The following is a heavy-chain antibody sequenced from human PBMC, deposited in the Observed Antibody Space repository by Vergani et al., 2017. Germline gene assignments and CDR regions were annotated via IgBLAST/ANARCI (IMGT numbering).Heavy chain of an antibody. V-gene: IGHV4-34*02. CDR1: GGLLSGYF. CDR2: ITAIGSA. Sequence: QVHLQQRGAGVLKPSETRSLTCGVLGGLLSGYFWSWIRKSPGRGLEWIGEITAIGSAKYSPSATSRVTISVDTSRGEFTLTVTSVTAADTGLYFCASRRPRLNLVSKSNAGTFDSWGQGTLVTVSS. D-gene: IGHD2-8*01. CDR3: ASRRPRLNLVSKSNAGTFDS. J-gene: IGHJ4*02.